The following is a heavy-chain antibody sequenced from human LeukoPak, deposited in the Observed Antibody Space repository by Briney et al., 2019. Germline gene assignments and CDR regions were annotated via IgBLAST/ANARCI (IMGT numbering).Heavy chain of an antibody. Sequence: SVKVSCKASGFTFTSSAIQWVRQARGQRLEWIGWTVVGSGNTNYAQKFQERVTITRDMSTSTAYMELSSLRSEDTAIYYCAADENYYETRSFGYFDLWGRGTLVTVSS. CDR3: AADENYYETRSFGYFDL. D-gene: IGHD3-22*01. CDR1: GFTFTSSA. CDR2: TVVGSGNT. J-gene: IGHJ2*01. V-gene: IGHV1-58*02.